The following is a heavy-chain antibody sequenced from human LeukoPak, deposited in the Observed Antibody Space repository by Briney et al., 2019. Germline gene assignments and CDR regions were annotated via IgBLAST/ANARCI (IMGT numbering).Heavy chain of an antibody. Sequence: GGSLRLSCAASGFTFSSYSMNWVRQAPGKGLEWVSSISSSSSYIYYADSVKGRFTISRDNAKNSLYLQMNSLRAEDTAVYYCAKDFFTKVRGVIRPHAFDYWGQGTLVTVSS. J-gene: IGHJ4*02. CDR1: GFTFSSYS. V-gene: IGHV3-21*04. CDR2: ISSSSSYI. D-gene: IGHD3-10*01. CDR3: AKDFFTKVRGVIRPHAFDY.